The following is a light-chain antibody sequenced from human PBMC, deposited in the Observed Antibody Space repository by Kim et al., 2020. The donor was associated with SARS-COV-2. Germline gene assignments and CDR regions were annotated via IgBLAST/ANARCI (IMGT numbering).Light chain of an antibody. Sequence: ELTQPPTASGTPGQRVTISCSGSSSNIGSNYVYWYQQLPGTAPKLLIYRNNQRPSGVPDRFSGSKSGTSASLAISGLRSEDEADYYCAAWDDSLSGWVFGGGTQLTVL. CDR2: RNN. J-gene: IGLJ3*02. CDR3: AAWDDSLSGWV. CDR1: SSNIGSNY. V-gene: IGLV1-47*01.